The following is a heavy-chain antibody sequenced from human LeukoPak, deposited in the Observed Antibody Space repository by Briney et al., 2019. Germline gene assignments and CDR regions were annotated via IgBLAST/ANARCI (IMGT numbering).Heavy chain of an antibody. Sequence: SETLSLTCTVSGGSISSYYWSWIRQPPGKGLEWIGYIYYSGSTNNNPSLKSRVTISVDTSKNQFSLKLSSVTAADTAVYYCARGRDGYNDYWGQGTLVTVSS. V-gene: IGHV4-59*01. CDR3: ARGRDGYNDY. J-gene: IGHJ4*02. D-gene: IGHD5-24*01. CDR1: GGSISSYY. CDR2: IYYSGST.